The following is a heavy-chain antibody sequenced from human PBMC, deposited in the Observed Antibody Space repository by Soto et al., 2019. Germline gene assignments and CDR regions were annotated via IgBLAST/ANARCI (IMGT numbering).Heavy chain of an antibody. CDR1: GFTFSGYW. D-gene: IGHD6-19*01. J-gene: IGHJ4*02. V-gene: IGHV3-74*01. CDR3: ARGTSGLPGFDF. Sequence: EVQLVESGGGLVQPGGSLRLSCAASGFTFSGYWMHWVRQAPGEGLVWVSETYDAGSNTNYADSVKGRFTISGDSAKTTVYRQMNSLRAEDTAVYFCARGTSGLPGFDFWGQGALVTVSS. CDR2: TYDAGSNT.